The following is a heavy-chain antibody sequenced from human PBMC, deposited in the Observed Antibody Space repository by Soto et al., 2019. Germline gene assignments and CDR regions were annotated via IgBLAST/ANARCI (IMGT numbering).Heavy chain of an antibody. Sequence: PSENLALSCAVSGSSISSCYYWGWIRQPPGKGLEWIGSIYTSGSTNYNPSLKSRVTMSVDTSKNQFSLKLSSVTAADTAVFYGVRDFCLSCHDYNWSDPWGQGAPAT. CDR3: VRDFCLSCHDYNWSDP. CDR1: GSSISSCYY. V-gene: IGHV4-38-2*02. J-gene: IGHJ5*02. D-gene: IGHD3-9*01. CDR2: IYTSGST.